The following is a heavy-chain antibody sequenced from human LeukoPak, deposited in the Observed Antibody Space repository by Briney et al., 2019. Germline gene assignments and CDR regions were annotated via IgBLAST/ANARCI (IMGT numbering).Heavy chain of an antibody. J-gene: IGHJ3*02. CDR3: ARWGSELPDDAFDI. D-gene: IGHD6-25*01. CDR1: GDTFSSYW. CDR2: IRQDGSEK. Sequence: GGSLRLSCEASGDTFSSYWMHWVRQAPGKGLEWVANIRQDGSEKHYLDSVKGRITISRDNAKNSLYLQMNSLRVEDTAVYYCARWGSELPDDAFDIWGQGTMVTVSS. V-gene: IGHV3-7*01.